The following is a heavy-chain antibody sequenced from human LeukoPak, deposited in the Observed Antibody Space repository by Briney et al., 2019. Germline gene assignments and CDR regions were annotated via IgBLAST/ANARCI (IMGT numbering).Heavy chain of an antibody. Sequence: PSQTLSLTCTVSGGSINNGNHFWTWIRQPAGKGLEWIGYIYYSGSTNYNPSLKSRVTISVDTSKNQFSLKLSSVTAADTAVYYCARGGSSGWWFDYWGQGTLVTVSS. V-gene: IGHV4-61*10. CDR3: ARGGSSGWWFDY. D-gene: IGHD6-19*01. CDR2: IYYSGST. CDR1: GGSINNGNHF. J-gene: IGHJ4*02.